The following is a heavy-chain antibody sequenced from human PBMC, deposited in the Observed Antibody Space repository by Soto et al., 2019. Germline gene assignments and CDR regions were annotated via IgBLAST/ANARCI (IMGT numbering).Heavy chain of an antibody. Sequence: SETLSLTCTVSGVSISTYYWSWIRQPPGKGLEWIGYIYYSGSTNYNPSLKSRVTISVDTSRDQLSLKLSPVTAADTAVYYCARESAGSGKNNWFDPWGQGTLVTVSS. J-gene: IGHJ5*02. CDR3: ARESAGSGKNNWFDP. CDR2: IYYSGST. V-gene: IGHV4-59*01. D-gene: IGHD3-10*01. CDR1: GVSISTYY.